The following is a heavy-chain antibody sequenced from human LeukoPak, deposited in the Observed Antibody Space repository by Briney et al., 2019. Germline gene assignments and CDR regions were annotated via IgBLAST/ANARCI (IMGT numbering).Heavy chain of an antibody. Sequence: PSETLSLTCTVSGGSISSGGYYWSWIRQHPGRGLEWFGYIYYSGSTYSNPSLKSRVTISVETSKNQFSLNRSSVTAADTAVYYFARYCSSTNCYKGGFGPWGQGTLVTVSS. J-gene: IGHJ5*02. V-gene: IGHV4-31*03. D-gene: IGHD2-2*02. CDR1: GGSISSGGYY. CDR2: IYYSGST. CDR3: ARYCSSTNCYKGGFGP.